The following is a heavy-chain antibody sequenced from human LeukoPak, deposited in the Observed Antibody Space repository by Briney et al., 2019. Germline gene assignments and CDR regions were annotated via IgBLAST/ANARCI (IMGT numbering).Heavy chain of an antibody. CDR3: ARGYYGSGSHCCHMDV. J-gene: IGHJ6*03. Sequence: SETLSLTCAVYVGSFSGYYWSWIRQPPGKGLEWMGEINHRGSTNYNSTLKSRVTISVDTSKNQFSLKLSSVTAADTAVYYCARGYYGSGSHCCHMDVWGKGTTITVS. CDR2: INHRGST. CDR1: VGSFSGYY. D-gene: IGHD3-10*01. V-gene: IGHV4-34*01.